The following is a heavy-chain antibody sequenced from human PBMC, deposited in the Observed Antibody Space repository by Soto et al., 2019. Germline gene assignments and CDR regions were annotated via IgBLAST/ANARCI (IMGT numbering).Heavy chain of an antibody. CDR1: GYTFTGYY. V-gene: IGHV1-2*04. J-gene: IGHJ6*03. CDR2: INPNSGGT. CDR3: ARSGNGMVAATPGYPYYYCMDV. Sequence: ASVKVSCKASGYTFTGYYMHWVRQAPGQGLEWMGWINPNSGGTNYAQKFQGWVTMTRDTSICTAYMELSRLRSYDTAVYYCARSGNGMVAATPGYPYYYCMDVWGKGTTVTVSS. D-gene: IGHD2-15*01.